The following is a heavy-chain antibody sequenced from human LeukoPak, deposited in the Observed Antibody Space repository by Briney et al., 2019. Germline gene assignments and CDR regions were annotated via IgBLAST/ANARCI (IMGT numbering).Heavy chain of an antibody. CDR2: IYYSGTT. J-gene: IGHJ4*02. CDR1: GGSITNGGYY. V-gene: IGHV4-61*08. CDR3: ARMGAIAGASANPDH. D-gene: IGHD4/OR15-4a*01. Sequence: SQTLSLTCTVSGGSITNGGYYWSWIRQPPGEGLEWIGYIYYSGTTDYSPSLRSRVTMSVDTSKSQFSLKLSSVTAADTAVYYCARMGAIAGASANPDHWGQGTLVTVSS.